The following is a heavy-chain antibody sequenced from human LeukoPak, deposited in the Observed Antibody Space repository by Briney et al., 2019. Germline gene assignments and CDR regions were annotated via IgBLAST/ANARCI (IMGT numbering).Heavy chain of an antibody. V-gene: IGHV4-34*01. CDR3: ARVPYGGSASLFDY. CDR2: INHSGST. D-gene: IGHD6-6*01. CDR1: GGSFSGYY. J-gene: IGHJ4*02. Sequence: SETLSLTCAVYGGSFSGYYWSWIRQPPGKGLEWIGEINHSGSTNYNPSLKSRVTISVDTSKNQFSLKLSSVTAADTAFYYCARVPYGGSASLFDYWGQGTLVTVSS.